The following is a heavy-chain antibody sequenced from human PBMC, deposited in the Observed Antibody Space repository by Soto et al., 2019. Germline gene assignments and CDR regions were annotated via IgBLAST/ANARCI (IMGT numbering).Heavy chain of an antibody. CDR3: VRDLMHGAFDS. CDR2: ISSSSSFI. V-gene: IGHV3-21*01. Sequence: EVQLVESGGGLVKPGGSLRLSCAASGFTFSTYSMNWVRQAPGKGLEWVAPISSSSSFIYYADSLKGRFTISRDNAKSSLYLQMNSLRAEDTAVYYCVRDLMHGAFDSWGQGTLVTVSS. D-gene: IGHD2-8*01. CDR1: GFTFSTYS. J-gene: IGHJ4*02.